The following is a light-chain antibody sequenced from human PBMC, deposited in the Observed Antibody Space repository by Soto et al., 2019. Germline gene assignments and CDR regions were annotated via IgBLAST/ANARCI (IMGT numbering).Light chain of an antibody. V-gene: IGLV2-11*01. Sequence: HSALTQPRSASGSPGQSITISCTGTSSDVGGYNYVSWYQQHPAKAPKLIIFDVSKRPSGVPNRFSGSKSGNTASLTISGLRAEDEADYYCCSYVGRNTYVFGTGTKVTV. J-gene: IGLJ1*01. CDR2: DVS. CDR1: SSDVGGYNY. CDR3: CSYVGRNTYV.